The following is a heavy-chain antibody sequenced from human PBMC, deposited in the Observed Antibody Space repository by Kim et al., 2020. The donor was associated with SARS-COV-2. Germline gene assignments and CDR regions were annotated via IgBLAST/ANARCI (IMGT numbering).Heavy chain of an antibody. CDR1: GGSFSGYY. V-gene: IGHV4-34*01. D-gene: IGHD2-2*01. CDR2: INHSGST. Sequence: SETLSLTCAVYGGSFSGYYWSWIRQPPGKGLEWIGEINHSGSTNYNPSLKSRVTISVDTSKNQFSLKLSSVTAADTAVYYCAKTYAKKRYCSSTSCSTGYFDYWGQGTLVTVSS. J-gene: IGHJ4*02. CDR3: AKTYAKKRYCSSTSCSTGYFDY.